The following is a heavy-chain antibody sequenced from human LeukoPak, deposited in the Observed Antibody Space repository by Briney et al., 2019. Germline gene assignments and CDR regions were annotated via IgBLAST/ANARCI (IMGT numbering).Heavy chain of an antibody. D-gene: IGHD3-16*01. CDR2: IKQGGDEK. V-gene: IGHV3-7*03. J-gene: IGHJ4*02. CDR3: ARDRGGDYGDY. Sequence: GGSLRLSCAASGFTFSSYWMSWVRQAPGKGLEWEANIKQGGDEKYYVDSVKGRFTISRDNAKNSLYLQMNSLRAEDTAVYYCARDRGGDYGDYWGQGTLVTVSS. CDR1: GFTFSSYW.